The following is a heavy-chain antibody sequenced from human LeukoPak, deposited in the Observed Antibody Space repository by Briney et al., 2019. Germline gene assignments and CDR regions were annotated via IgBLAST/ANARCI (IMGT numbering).Heavy chain of an antibody. Sequence: PSETLSLTCTVSGGSISSSSYYWGWIRQAPGKGLEWIGSIYYSGSTYYNPSLKSRVTISVDTSKNQFSLKLSSVTAADTAVFYCARHSSGWLFDYWGQGTLVTVSS. D-gene: IGHD6-19*01. CDR3: ARHSSGWLFDY. CDR1: GGSISSSSYY. V-gene: IGHV4-39*01. J-gene: IGHJ4*02. CDR2: IYYSGST.